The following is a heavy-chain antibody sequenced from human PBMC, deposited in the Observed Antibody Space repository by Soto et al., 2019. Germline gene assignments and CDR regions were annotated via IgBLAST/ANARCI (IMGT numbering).Heavy chain of an antibody. D-gene: IGHD6-19*01. V-gene: IGHV3-33*01. J-gene: IGHJ4*02. CDR2: IWYDGSNK. Sequence: GGSLRVSCAASGFTFSSYGMHWVRQAPGKGLEWVAVIWYDGSNKYYAESVKGRFTISRDNSKNTLYLQMNSLRAEDTAVYYCARDSHVGSGWQLTADYWGQGTLVTVSS. CDR1: GFTFSSYG. CDR3: ARDSHVGSGWQLTADY.